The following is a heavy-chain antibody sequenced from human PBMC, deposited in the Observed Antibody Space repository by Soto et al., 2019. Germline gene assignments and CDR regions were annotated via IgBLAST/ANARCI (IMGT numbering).Heavy chain of an antibody. V-gene: IGHV3-23*01. D-gene: IGHD3-16*01. CDR3: AKDRSYYVWGIYI. CDR2: ISGSGGST. CDR1: GFTFSSYA. J-gene: IGHJ3*01. Sequence: GGSLRLACAASGFTFSSYAMSWVRQAPGKGLEWVSAISGSGGSTYYADSVKGRLTISRDNSKNTLYRQMNSVRAEDRAVYYCAKDRSYYVWGIYIGGQGTMVTVSS.